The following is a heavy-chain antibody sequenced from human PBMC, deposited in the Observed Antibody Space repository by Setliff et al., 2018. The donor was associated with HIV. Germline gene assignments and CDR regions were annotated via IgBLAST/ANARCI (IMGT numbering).Heavy chain of an antibody. CDR3: VSDNSYYYGSGGHHFYGVDV. CDR1: GGSVSRSDYY. J-gene: IGHJ6*02. CDR2: VHISGSV. Sequence: SETLSLTCTVSGGSVSRSDYYWSRIRQPAGGGLEWIGRVHISGSVNYNPSLRSRVSISIDTSKNQCSLKLTSVTAADTAVYYCVSDNSYYYGSGGHHFYGVDVWGQGATVTVSS. D-gene: IGHD3-10*01. V-gene: IGHV4-61*02.